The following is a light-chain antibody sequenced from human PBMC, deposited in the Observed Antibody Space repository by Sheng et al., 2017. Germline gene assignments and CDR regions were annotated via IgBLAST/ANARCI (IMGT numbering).Light chain of an antibody. CDR1: QSISHW. J-gene: IGKJ1*01. CDR2: KSS. CDR3: QQYNGYPWT. Sequence: DIQMTQSPSTLSAYVGDRVTITCRASQSISHWLAWYQQKPGKAPKLLIYKSSTLQSGVPSRFSGGGFGTDFTLTISSLQPDDFATYYCQQYNGYPWTFGQGTKVEIK. V-gene: IGKV1-5*03.